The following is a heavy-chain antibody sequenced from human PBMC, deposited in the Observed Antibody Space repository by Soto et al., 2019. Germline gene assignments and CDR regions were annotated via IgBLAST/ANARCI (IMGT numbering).Heavy chain of an antibody. CDR3: ARVVVAARYYYYYMDV. CDR1: GGTFSSYG. CDR2: ISAYNGNT. D-gene: IGHD2-15*01. Sequence: ASVKVSCKASGGTFSSYGISWVRQAPGQGLEWMGWISAYNGNTNYAQKLQGRVTMTTDTSTSTAYMELRSLRSDDTAVYYCARVVVAARYYYYYMDVWGKGTTVTVSS. J-gene: IGHJ6*03. V-gene: IGHV1-18*01.